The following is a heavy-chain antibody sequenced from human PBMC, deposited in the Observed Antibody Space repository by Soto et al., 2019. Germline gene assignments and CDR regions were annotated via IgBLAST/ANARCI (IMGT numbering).Heavy chain of an antibody. CDR1: GYTFSNYG. CDR2: ISGYNGNT. V-gene: IGHV1-18*01. Sequence: QVQLVQSGAEVKKPGASVTVSCKTSGYTFSNYGINWVRQAPGQGLEWMSWISGYNGNTNYAQTVQGRYLVATDRSTGTVYVELRRVKADATAIYYCARFIMVGGWYDPNYYHGMHVWGQGSTDTGSS. J-gene: IGHJ6*02. CDR3: ARFIMVGGWYDPNYYHGMHV. D-gene: IGHD6-19*01.